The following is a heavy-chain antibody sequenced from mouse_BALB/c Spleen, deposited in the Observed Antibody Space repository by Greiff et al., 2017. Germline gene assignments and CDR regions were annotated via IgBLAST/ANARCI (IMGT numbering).Heavy chain of an antibody. CDR3: TEYGKSSWFAY. J-gene: IGHJ3*01. CDR2: IDPENGDT. CDR1: GFNIKDYY. V-gene: IGHV14-4*02. Sequence: VQLQQSGAELVRSGASVKLSCTASGFNIKDYYMHWVKQRPEQGLEWIGWIDPENGDTEYAPKFQGKATMTADTSSNTAYLQLSSLTSEDTAVYYCTEYGKSSWFAYWGQGTLVTVSA. D-gene: IGHD2-10*02.